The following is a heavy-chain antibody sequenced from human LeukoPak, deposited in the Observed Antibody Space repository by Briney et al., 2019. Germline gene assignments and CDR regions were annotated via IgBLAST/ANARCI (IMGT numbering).Heavy chain of an antibody. J-gene: IGHJ4*02. CDR1: AFAFSTYH. CDR2: IYYSGST. V-gene: IGHV4-38-2*01. D-gene: IGHD3-22*01. Sequence: GSLRLSCAASAFAFSTYHMSWVRQPPGKGLEWIGSIYYSGSTYYNPSLKSRVTISVDTSKNQFSLKLSSVTAADTAVYYCARAIYYYDSSGYYLLSGGHAYYFDYWGQGTLVTVSS. CDR3: ARAIYYYDSSGYYLLSGGHAYYFDY.